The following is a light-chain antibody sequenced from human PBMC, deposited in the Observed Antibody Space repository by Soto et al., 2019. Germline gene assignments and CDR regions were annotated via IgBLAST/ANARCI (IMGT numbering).Light chain of an antibody. Sequence: DIQMTQSPSTLSASVGDRVTITCRASQSISSWLAWYQQKPGKDPKLLIYDASSLESGVPSRFSGSGSGTEFTLTISSLQPDDFATYYRQQYNSYSTFGQGTKVDI. CDR1: QSISSW. CDR2: DAS. V-gene: IGKV1-5*01. J-gene: IGKJ1*01. CDR3: QQYNSYST.